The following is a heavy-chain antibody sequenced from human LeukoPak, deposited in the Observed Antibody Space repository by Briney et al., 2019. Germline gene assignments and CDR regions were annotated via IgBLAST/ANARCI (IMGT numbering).Heavy chain of an antibody. J-gene: IGHJ4*02. CDR3: AKCLGDGTNYYFAH. CDR1: GFTFSSYA. CDR2: ISGSGDNS. Sequence: PGASLRLSCAASGFTFSSYAMGWVRLAPGKGLEWVSPISGSGDNSYYADSVKGRFTISRDNSKNTLYLQMSSLRAEDTALYYCAKCLGDGTNYYFAHWGQGTLVTVSS. D-gene: IGHD4/OR15-4a*01. V-gene: IGHV3-23*01.